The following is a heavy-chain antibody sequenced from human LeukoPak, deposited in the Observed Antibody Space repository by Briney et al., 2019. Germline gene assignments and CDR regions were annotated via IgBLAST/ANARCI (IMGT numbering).Heavy chain of an antibody. CDR1: GFTVSSNY. J-gene: IGHJ4*02. Sequence: GGSLRLSCAASGFTVSSNYMSWVRQAPGKGLEWVSVIYSGGSTYYADSVKGRFTISRDNSKNTLYLQMNSLRAEDTAVYYCASGIAAADPYYLDYWGQGTLVTVSS. CDR3: ASGIAAADPYYLDY. D-gene: IGHD6-13*01. V-gene: IGHV3-53*01. CDR2: IYSGGST.